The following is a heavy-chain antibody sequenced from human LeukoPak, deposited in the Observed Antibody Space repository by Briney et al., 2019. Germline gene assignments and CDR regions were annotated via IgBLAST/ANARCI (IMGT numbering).Heavy chain of an antibody. Sequence: PGGSLRLSCAASGFTFSDYYMTWIRQAPGKGLEWVSYISTTGTTMYYADSVKGRFTISRDNAKNSLYLQMNSLRAEDTAVYYCARDSGSPWGEQYYYYMDVWGKGTTVTVSS. CDR1: GFTFSDYY. J-gene: IGHJ6*03. V-gene: IGHV3-11*01. CDR2: ISTTGTTM. D-gene: IGHD3-10*01. CDR3: ARDSGSPWGEQYYYYMDV.